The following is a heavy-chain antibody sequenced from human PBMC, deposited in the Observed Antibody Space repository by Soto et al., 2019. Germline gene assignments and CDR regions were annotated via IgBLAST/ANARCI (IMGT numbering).Heavy chain of an antibody. CDR1: GFTFRNHA. D-gene: IGHD2-15*01. CDR3: ARGDREDILVVVGARPGEYGIDI. Sequence: QVQLVESGGGVVQPGGSLRLSCAASGFTFRNHAMQWFRQAPGKGLECLAVIAYDGSNAFYRDSVKGRFTVSRDNSKNTLYLHMDSLRSEGTGVYYCARGDREDILVVVGARPGEYGIDIWGQGTTVTVSS. J-gene: IGHJ6*02. V-gene: IGHV3-30-3*01. CDR2: IAYDGSNA.